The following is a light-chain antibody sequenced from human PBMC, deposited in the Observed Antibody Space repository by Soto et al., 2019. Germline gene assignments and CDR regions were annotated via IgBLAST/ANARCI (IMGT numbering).Light chain of an antibody. CDR1: ISNIGTNY. J-gene: IGLJ1*01. CDR3: AAWDDTVRSYV. CDR2: RDN. V-gene: IGLV1-47*01. Sequence: QSVLTQPPSVSGTPGQRVTISCSGGISNIGTNYVHWFQQLPGTAPKVLSNRDNQRTSGVPDRFSGSKSGTSASLAISGVRSEDEAEYYCAAWDDTVRSYVFGTGTKVTVL.